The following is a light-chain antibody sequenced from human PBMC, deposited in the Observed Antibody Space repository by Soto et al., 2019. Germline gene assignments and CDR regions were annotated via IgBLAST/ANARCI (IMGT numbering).Light chain of an antibody. CDR3: GTWDSSLSVGV. CDR1: SSNIGVNY. Sequence: QSGLTQPPSLSAAPGEKVTISCSGSSSNIGVNYVSWYQHLPGTAPKLLIYDHAKRPSGIPDRFSGSKSGTSATLAITGLQTGDEGDYYCGTWDSSLSVGVFGGGTKLTVL. V-gene: IGLV1-51*01. CDR2: DHA. J-gene: IGLJ3*02.